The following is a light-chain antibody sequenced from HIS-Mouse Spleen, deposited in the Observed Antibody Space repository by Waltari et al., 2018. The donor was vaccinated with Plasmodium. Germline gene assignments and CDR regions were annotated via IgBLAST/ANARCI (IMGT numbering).Light chain of an antibody. CDR1: VLAKKY. CDR3: YSAADNNL. CDR2: KDS. V-gene: IGLV3-27*01. Sequence: SYELTQPSSVSVSPGQTARITCSGDVLAKKYARWFQQKPGQAPVLVIYKDSERPSGIPERFSGSSSGTTVTLTISGAQVEDEVDYYCYSAADNNLIGGGTKLTVL. J-gene: IGLJ2*01.